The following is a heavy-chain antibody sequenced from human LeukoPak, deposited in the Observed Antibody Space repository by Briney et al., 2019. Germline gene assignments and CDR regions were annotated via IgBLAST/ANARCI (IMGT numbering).Heavy chain of an antibody. CDR2: IGSSGGGI. Sequence: GGSLRLSCAASGFTFSSYAMYWVRHPPGKGLEWVSIIGSSGGGIHYADSVKGRFTISRDNSKNALYLQMNSLRVEDTAVYYCAIDPNWGTHSWGQGVLVTVSS. CDR1: GFTFSSYA. V-gene: IGHV3-23*01. CDR3: AIDPNWGTHS. D-gene: IGHD7-27*01. J-gene: IGHJ4*02.